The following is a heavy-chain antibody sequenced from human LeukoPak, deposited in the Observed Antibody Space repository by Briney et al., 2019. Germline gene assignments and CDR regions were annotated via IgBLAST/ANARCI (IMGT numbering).Heavy chain of an antibody. CDR1: GGTFRTFG. Sequence: SVKVSCTASGGTFRTFGISWVRQAPGQGLEWMGRIVPILGITDYAQKFQGRVTITADKSTSTAYMELSSLRSEDTAVYYCARATGGYCSGGSCYPGLGYAFDIWGQETMVTVSS. CDR2: IVPILGIT. V-gene: IGHV1-69*04. D-gene: IGHD2-15*01. CDR3: ARATGGYCSGGSCYPGLGYAFDI. J-gene: IGHJ3*02.